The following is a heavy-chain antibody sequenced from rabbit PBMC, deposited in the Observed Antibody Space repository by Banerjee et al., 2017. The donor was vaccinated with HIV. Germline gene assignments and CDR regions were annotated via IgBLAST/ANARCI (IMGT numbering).Heavy chain of an antibody. J-gene: IGHJ4*01. V-gene: IGHV1S47*01. CDR2: IGGGDGST. CDR3: ARGGSYDDYGDPPFNL. D-gene: IGHD2-1*01. CDR1: GFSFSRSYW. Sequence: QEQLEESGGDLVKPEGSLTLTCTASGFSFSRSYWICWVRQAPGKGLEWIACIGGGDGSTYYASWVNGRFTVSRSTSLHTVTLQMTSLTAADTATYFCARGGSYDDYGDPPFNLWGQGTLVTVS.